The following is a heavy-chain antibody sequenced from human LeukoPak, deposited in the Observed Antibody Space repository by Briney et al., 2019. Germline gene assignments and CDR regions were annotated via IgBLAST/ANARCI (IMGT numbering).Heavy chain of an antibody. CDR1: GYTFTGYY. V-gene: IGHV1-2*02. J-gene: IGHJ4*02. Sequence: ASVKVSCKASGYTFTGYYMHWVRQAPGQGLEWMGWINPNSGGTNYAQKFQGRVTKTRDTSISTAYMELSRLRSDDTAVYYCARGYYDSSGYSPWGYWGQGTLVTVSS. CDR2: INPNSGGT. D-gene: IGHD3-22*01. CDR3: ARGYYDSSGYSPWGY.